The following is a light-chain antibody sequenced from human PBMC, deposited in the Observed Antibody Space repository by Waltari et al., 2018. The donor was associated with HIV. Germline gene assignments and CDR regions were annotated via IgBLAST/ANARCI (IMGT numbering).Light chain of an antibody. J-gene: IGLJ2*01. CDR2: EVS. CDR1: SSHVGNYTY. CDR3: TSYGGINNYVV. V-gene: IGLV2-8*01. Sequence: QSALTQPPSASGSPAQSVTIPCTGTSSHVGNYTYVSWYQQHTGHAPKLMIFEVSRRPSGVPHRFSGSKSGTTASLTVSGLQAEDEADYYCTSYGGINNYVVFGGGTKLTVL.